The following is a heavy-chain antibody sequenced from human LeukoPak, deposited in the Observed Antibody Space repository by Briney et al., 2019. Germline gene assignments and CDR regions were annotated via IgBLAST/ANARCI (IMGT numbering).Heavy chain of an antibody. CDR1: GVTFSTYS. CDR2: ISNSGGST. J-gene: IGHJ4*02. V-gene: IGHV3-23*01. D-gene: IGHD4/OR15-4a*01. CDR3: AKIGFPTTVLSSETVW. Sequence: GGSLTLSCAASGVTFSTYSLTWVRKAPGKGLEWVSAISNSGGSTHYADSVKGRFTISRDNSKSTLHLQMSSLRAEDTAVYYCAKIGFPTTVLSSETVWWGQGTLVTVSS.